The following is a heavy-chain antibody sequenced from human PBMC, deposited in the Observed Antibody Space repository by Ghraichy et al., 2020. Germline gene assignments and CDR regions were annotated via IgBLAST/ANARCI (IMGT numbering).Heavy chain of an antibody. CDR2: IYYSGST. V-gene: IGHV4-59*01. D-gene: IGHD5-12*01. Sequence: SETLSLTCTVSGGSISSYYWSWIRQPPGEGLEWIGYIYYSGSTNYNPSLKSRVTISVDTSKNQFSLKLSSVTAADTAVYYCAIKKSAGDYDYLDYWGQGTLVTVSS. CDR1: GGSISSYY. CDR3: AIKKSAGDYDYLDY. J-gene: IGHJ4*02.